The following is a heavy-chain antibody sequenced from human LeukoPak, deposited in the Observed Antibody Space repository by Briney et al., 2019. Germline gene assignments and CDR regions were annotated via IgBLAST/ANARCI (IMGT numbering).Heavy chain of an antibody. J-gene: IGHJ3*02. CDR1: GFTFSNYA. Sequence: GGSLRLSCAASGFTFSNYAMNWVRQAPGRGLEWISSISGSGYTTHYADSVQGRFTISRDNSNNTLYLQMNSLRAEDTALYYCARGTWRQAFDIWGQGTMVTVSS. V-gene: IGHV3-23*01. CDR2: ISGSGYTT. D-gene: IGHD5-18*01. CDR3: ARGTWRQAFDI.